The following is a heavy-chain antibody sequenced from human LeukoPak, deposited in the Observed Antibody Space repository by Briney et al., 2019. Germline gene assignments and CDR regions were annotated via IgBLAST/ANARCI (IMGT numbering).Heavy chain of an antibody. CDR3: ATGGLTTLGVGEH. V-gene: IGHV1-2*02. CDR1: GNSFTDYY. J-gene: IGHJ1*01. D-gene: IGHD3-3*01. Sequence: GASVKVSCKSSGNSFTDYYIHWMRQAPGQGLEWMGCINANSGGTKHAQNFQGRVTMTRDTSIATAYMELSGLRSDDTAIYYCATGGLTTLGVGEHWGQGALITVSS. CDR2: INANSGGT.